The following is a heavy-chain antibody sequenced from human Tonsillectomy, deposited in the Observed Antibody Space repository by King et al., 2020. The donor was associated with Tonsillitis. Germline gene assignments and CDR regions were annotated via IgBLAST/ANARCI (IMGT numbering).Heavy chain of an antibody. Sequence: QLVQSGAEVKKPGASVKVSCKASGYTFAKNYIHWVRQAPGQGLEWMGWINPDSGGTNFAQNFQGRVTMTGDTSNTTAYMELRSLRSDDTAVYYCARQSWSFVIFIDYGPFDNWGQGTLVTVSS. CDR1: GYTFAKNY. CDR2: INPDSGGT. CDR3: ARQSWSFVIFIDYGPFDN. J-gene: IGHJ3*02. D-gene: IGHD3-9*01. V-gene: IGHV1-2*02.